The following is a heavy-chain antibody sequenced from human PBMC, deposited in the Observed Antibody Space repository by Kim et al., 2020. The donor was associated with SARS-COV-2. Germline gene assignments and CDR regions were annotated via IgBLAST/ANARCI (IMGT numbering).Heavy chain of an antibody. CDR3: ARDYRGGYGRCFDY. V-gene: IGHV4-4*07. D-gene: IGHD5-12*01. CDR2: IYSSWSS. Sequence: SETLSLTCTVSSGSITSYYWSWIRQPAGQGLELIGRIYSSWSSTYNPSLKRRVIMSLDTSKNQFSLKLSSVTAADTAVYFCARDYRGGYGRCFDYWGQGTLGTVSS. CDR1: SGSITSYY. J-gene: IGHJ4*02.